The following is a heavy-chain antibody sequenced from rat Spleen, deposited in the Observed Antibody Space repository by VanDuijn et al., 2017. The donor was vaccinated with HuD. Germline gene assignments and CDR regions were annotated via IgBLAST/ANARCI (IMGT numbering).Heavy chain of an antibody. Sequence: QVQLKESGPGLVQPSQTLSLTCTVSGFSLTSYNVHWVRQPPGKGLEWMGVMWRGGSTEYNSALKSRLSISRDTSKSQVFLKMNSLQTEDTATYYCAREGIGTTTDYWGQGVMVTVSS. D-gene: IGHD1-5*01. CDR3: AREGIGTTTDY. J-gene: IGHJ2*01. V-gene: IGHV2-30*01. CDR1: GFSLTSYN. CDR2: MWRGGST.